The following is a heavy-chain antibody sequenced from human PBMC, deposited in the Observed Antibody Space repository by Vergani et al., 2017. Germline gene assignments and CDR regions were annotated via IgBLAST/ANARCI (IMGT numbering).Heavy chain of an antibody. CDR2: ISSSSSYI. J-gene: IGHJ4*02. CDR1: GFTFSSYS. V-gene: IGHV3-21*01. D-gene: IGHD6-13*01. Sequence: EVQLVESGGGLVKPGGSLRLSCAASGFTFSSYSMNWVRQAPGKGLEWVSSISSSSSYIYYADSVKGRFTISRDNAKNSLYLQMNSLRAEDTAVYYCARDCIAAAGSACGYWGQGTLVTVSS. CDR3: ARDCIAAAGSACGY.